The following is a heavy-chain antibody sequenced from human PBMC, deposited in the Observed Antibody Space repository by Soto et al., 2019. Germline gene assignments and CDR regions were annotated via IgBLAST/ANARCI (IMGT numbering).Heavy chain of an antibody. CDR1: GFTSSSYA. CDR3: AKALRYFGLLVRPWNAMDV. CDR2: ISGSGSNT. Sequence: PGGSLRLSCAASGFTSSSYAMSWVRQAPGKGLEWVSAISGSGSNTYYADSVKGRFTISRDNSKNTLFLQMNSLRAEDTAVYYCAKALRYFGLLVRPWNAMDVWGQGTTVTVSS. J-gene: IGHJ6*02. D-gene: IGHD3-9*01. V-gene: IGHV3-23*01.